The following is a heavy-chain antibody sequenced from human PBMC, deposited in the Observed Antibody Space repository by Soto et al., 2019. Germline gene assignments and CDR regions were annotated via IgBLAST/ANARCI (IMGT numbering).Heavy chain of an antibody. V-gene: IGHV3-53*01. CDR2: IYSGGST. J-gene: IGHJ4*02. D-gene: IGHD2-2*01. CDR1: GFNVSSNY. Sequence: EVQLVESGGGLIQPGGSLRLSCAASGFNVSSNYMSWVRQAPGKGLEWLSVIYSGGSTYYAESVKGRFTISRDNSKNTLNLQMTSLIVEDTAVYYCARGPHVGISTSWGQGPLVTVSS. CDR3: ARGPHVGISTS.